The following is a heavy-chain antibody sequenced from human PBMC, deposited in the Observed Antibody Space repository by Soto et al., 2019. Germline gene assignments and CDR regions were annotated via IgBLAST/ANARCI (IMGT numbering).Heavy chain of an antibody. CDR2: INHSGTT. V-gene: IGHV4-34*01. CDR1: GGSVSGYF. D-gene: IGHD2-15*01. CDR3: ARRYCSDSYCSYFDY. J-gene: IGHJ4*02. Sequence: SETLSLTCAVYGGSVSGYFWSWIRQPPGKGLEWIGEINHSGTTSYSPSLDSRVTTSVDTSKNQFSLRLSSVTAADTAIYYCARRYCSDSYCSYFDYWGRGTLVTVSS.